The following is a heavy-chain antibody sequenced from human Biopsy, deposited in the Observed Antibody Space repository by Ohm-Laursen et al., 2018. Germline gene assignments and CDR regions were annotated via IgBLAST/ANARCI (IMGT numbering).Heavy chain of an antibody. Sequence: SVKVSCKASGDAFLGYYLHWVRQAPGQGLEWMGSIYPNSGDTDFAQKFQGRVSMTRDTSISTAYMEVNSLRSDDTAVYYCAIDGNDFLTDYLKIDQWGQGTLVTVSS. V-gene: IGHV1-2*02. CDR1: GDAFLGYY. D-gene: IGHD3-9*01. J-gene: IGHJ4*02. CDR3: AIDGNDFLTDYLKIDQ. CDR2: IYPNSGDT.